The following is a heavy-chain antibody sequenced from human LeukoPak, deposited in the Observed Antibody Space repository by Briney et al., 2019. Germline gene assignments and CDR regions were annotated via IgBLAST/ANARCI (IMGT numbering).Heavy chain of an antibody. CDR3: ARDGMAVFDH. Sequence: PGGSLRLSCAASGFTFSTFALRWVRQAPGKGLEWVAAISYDERGKYYADSMKGRFTISRDNSKNTLYLQMNSLTTEDTAVYYCARDGMAVFDHWGQGALVTVSS. J-gene: IGHJ4*02. CDR1: GFTFSTFA. V-gene: IGHV3-30*04. D-gene: IGHD5-24*01. CDR2: ISYDERGK.